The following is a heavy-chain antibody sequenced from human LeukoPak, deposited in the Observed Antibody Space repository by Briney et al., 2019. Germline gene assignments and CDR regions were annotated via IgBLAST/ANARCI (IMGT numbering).Heavy chain of an antibody. V-gene: IGHV4-30-4*01. J-gene: IGHJ5*02. CDR2: IYYSGST. D-gene: IGHD1-20*01. Sequence: SETLSLTCTVSGGSISSGDYYWSWIRQPPGKGLEWIGYIYYSGSTYYNPSLKSRVTISVDTSKNQFSLKLISVTAADTAVYYCAREMYPLLTGYNWKQRGNNWFDPWGQGTLVTVSS. CDR1: GGSISSGDYY. CDR3: AREMYPLLTGYNWKQRGNNWFDP.